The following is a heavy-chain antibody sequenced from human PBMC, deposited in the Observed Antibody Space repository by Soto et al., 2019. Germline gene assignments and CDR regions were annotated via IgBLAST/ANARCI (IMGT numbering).Heavy chain of an antibody. V-gene: IGHV3-48*01. CDR3: VRDAGSLGY. CDR1: GFTFSSYS. Sequence: GGSLSLSCVVSGFTFSSYSMDWVRQAPGKGLEWVSYITSGSSTIHYADSVKGRFTISRDNAKNSVFLQMNSLRVEDTAVYYCVRDAGSLGYWGQGPLVTVSS. CDR2: ITSGSSTI. J-gene: IGHJ4*02. D-gene: IGHD3-10*01.